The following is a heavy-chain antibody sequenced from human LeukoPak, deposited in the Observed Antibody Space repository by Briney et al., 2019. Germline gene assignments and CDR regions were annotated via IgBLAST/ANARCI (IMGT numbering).Heavy chain of an antibody. CDR3: ARERVDFGDWSRYYRYGMDV. Sequence: GGSLRLSCSASGFTFGSSSMNWVRQAPGKGLQWVAGISGSSRDTYYADSVQGRFTISRDNAKRSLYLQMSSLRAEDTAVYYCARERVDFGDWSRYYRYGMDVWGQGTTVTVSS. D-gene: IGHD4-17*01. CDR2: ISGSSRDT. CDR1: GFTFGSSS. V-gene: IGHV3-21*01. J-gene: IGHJ6*02.